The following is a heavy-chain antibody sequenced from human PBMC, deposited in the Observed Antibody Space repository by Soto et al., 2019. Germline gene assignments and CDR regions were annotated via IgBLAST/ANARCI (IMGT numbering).Heavy chain of an antibody. CDR1: GGTLISNA. CDR3: ASRERVDAFDI. V-gene: IGHV1-69*01. CDR2: IIPILGSA. Sequence: QVQLVQSGAEVKKPGSSVKVSCKASGGTLISNAISWVRQAPGQGLEWMGGIIPILGSANYAQKFQDRVTITADESTSTTYMELNSLRSEDAAVYYCASRERVDAFDIWGLGTMVTVSS. J-gene: IGHJ3*02. D-gene: IGHD1-26*01.